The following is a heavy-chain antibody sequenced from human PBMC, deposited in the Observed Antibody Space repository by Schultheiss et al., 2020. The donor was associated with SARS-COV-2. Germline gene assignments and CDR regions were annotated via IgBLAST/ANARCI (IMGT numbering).Heavy chain of an antibody. CDR1: GGTFSSYA. J-gene: IGHJ6*02. CDR3: ARDESMDV. V-gene: IGHV1-3*01. Sequence: GESLKISCKASGGTFSSYAISWVRQAPGQGLEWMGWINAGNGNTKYSQKFQGRVTITRDTSASTAYMELSSLRSEDTAVYYCARDESMDVWGQGTTVTVSS. CDR2: INAGNGNT.